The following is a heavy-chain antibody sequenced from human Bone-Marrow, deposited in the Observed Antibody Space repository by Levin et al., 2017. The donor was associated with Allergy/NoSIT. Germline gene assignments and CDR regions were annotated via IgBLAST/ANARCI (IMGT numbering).Heavy chain of an antibody. Sequence: GGSLRLSCAASGLSFSSYWMTWVRQAPGKGLEWVATIKHDGSERYYVDSVKGRFTISRDNAKNSLYLQMNSLRVEDTAVYYCAKESLGGYAYVWGSYRYTDYWSQGTLITV. D-gene: IGHD3-16*02. CDR3: AKESLGGYAYVWGSYRYTDY. CDR2: IKHDGSER. V-gene: IGHV3-7*01. CDR1: GLSFSSYW. J-gene: IGHJ4*02.